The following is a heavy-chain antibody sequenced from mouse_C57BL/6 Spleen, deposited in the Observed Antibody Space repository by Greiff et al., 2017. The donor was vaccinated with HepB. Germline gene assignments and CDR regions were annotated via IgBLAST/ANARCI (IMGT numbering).Heavy chain of an antibody. CDR2: IRSKSNNYAT. CDR3: VRQGDGCFAY. Sequence: EVKLVESGGGLVQPKGSLKLSCAASGFSFNTYAMNWVRQAPGKGLEWVARIRSKSNNYATYYADSVKDRFTISRDDSESMLYLQMNNLKTEDTAMYYCVRQGDGCFAYWGQGTLVTVSA. D-gene: IGHD2-3*01. J-gene: IGHJ3*01. CDR1: GFSFNTYA. V-gene: IGHV10-1*01.